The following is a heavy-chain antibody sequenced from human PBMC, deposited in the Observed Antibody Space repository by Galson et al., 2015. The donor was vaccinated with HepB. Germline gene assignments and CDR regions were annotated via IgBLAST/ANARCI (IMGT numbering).Heavy chain of an antibody. Sequence: SLRLSCAASGFTFDDYAMHWVRQAPGKGLEWVSGISWNRSMIGYADSVKGRFTISRDNAKNSLYLQMSSLRAEDTALYYCAKGVGRWLQFAVGGHWGQGTLVTVSS. J-gene: IGHJ4*02. CDR3: AKGVGRWLQFAVGGH. D-gene: IGHD5-24*01. CDR1: GFTFDDYA. CDR2: ISWNRSMI. V-gene: IGHV3-9*01.